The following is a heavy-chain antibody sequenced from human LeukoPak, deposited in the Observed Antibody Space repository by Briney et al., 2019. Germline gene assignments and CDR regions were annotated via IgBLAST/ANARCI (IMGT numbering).Heavy chain of an antibody. CDR3: ARREIGYDSSGYFDY. Sequence: PSETLSLTCTVSGGSISSGGYYWSWIRQHPGKGLEWIGYIYYSGSTYYNPSLKSRVTISVDTSKNQFSLKLSSVTAADTAVYYCARREIGYDSSGYFDYWGQETLVTVSS. CDR2: IYYSGST. D-gene: IGHD3-22*01. V-gene: IGHV4-31*03. CDR1: GGSISSGGYY. J-gene: IGHJ4*02.